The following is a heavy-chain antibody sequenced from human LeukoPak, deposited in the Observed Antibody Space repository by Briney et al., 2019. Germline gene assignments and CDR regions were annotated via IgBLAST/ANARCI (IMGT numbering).Heavy chain of an antibody. Sequence: GGSLRLSCAASGFTFDDYAMHWVRQVPGKGLEWVSGISWNSGTIVYADSVKGRFTISRDNAKNSLYLQMNSLRAEVTALYYCAKDMIEYSSGWYYLDYWGQGTLVTVSS. CDR3: AKDMIEYSSGWYYLDY. V-gene: IGHV3-9*01. CDR1: GFTFDDYA. CDR2: ISWNSGTI. J-gene: IGHJ4*02. D-gene: IGHD6-19*01.